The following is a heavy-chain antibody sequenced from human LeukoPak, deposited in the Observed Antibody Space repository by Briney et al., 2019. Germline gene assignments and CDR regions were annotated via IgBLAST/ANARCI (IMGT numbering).Heavy chain of an antibody. CDR2: IRSKANSYAT. V-gene: IGHV3-73*01. J-gene: IGHJ4*02. Sequence: GGSLRLSCAASGFTFSGSAMHWVRQASGKGLEWVGRIRSKANSYATAYAASVKGRFTISRDDSKNTAYLQMNSLRAEDTALYYCAKGLETESRLDSWGQGTLVTVSS. CDR1: GFTFSGSA. D-gene: IGHD1-1*01. CDR3: AKGLETESRLDS.